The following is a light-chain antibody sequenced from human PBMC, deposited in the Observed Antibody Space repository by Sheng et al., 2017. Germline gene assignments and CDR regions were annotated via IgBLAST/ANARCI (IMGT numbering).Light chain of an antibody. CDR3: QQTYSTVWA. CDR2: AAT. CDR1: QNINNF. V-gene: IGKV1-39*01. J-gene: IGKJ1*01. Sequence: DIQMTQSPSSLSASVGDRVTITCRASQNINNFLNWYQQKPGRAPSLLIYAATSLQSGVPPRFSGSGSGTDFTLTINNLQPEDFATYYCQQTYSTVWAFGQGTKV.